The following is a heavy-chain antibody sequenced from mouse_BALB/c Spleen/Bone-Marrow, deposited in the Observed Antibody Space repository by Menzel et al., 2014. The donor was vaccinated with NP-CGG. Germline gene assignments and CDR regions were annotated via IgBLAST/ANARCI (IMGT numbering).Heavy chain of an antibody. CDR3: AREDITTVVEMDY. D-gene: IGHD1-1*01. CDR2: ILPGSGNT. J-gene: IGHJ4*01. V-gene: IGHV1-9*01. Sequence: QVHVKQSGAELMKPGASVKISCKATGYTFSSYWIEWVKQRPGHGLGWIGEILPGSGNTNYNEKFKGKATFTADTSSNTAYMQLSSLTSEDSAVYYCAREDITTVVEMDYWGQGTSVTVSS. CDR1: GYTFSSYW.